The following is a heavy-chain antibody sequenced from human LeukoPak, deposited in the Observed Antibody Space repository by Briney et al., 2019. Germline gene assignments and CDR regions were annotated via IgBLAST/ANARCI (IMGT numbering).Heavy chain of an antibody. CDR2: INHSGST. V-gene: IGHV4-38-2*02. CDR1: GYSIISDYY. Sequence: SETLSLTCIVSGYSIISDYYWSWIRQPPGKGLEWIGQINHSGSTNYNPSLKSRVTISVDTSKSHFSLKLSSVTAADTAVYYCARRYYYGSGRPTDFDYWGQGTLVTVSS. CDR3: ARRYYYGSGRPTDFDY. D-gene: IGHD3-10*01. J-gene: IGHJ4*02.